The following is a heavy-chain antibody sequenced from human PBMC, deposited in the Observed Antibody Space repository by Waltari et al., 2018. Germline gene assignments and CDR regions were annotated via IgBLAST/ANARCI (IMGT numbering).Heavy chain of an antibody. V-gene: IGHV6-1*01. Sequence: QVQLQQSGPGLVKPSQTLSLTCAISGDSVSSKHAAWNWIRQSPSRGLEWLGRTYYRSKWNNDYAVSVKSRVTINSDTSKNQFSLHLNSVTPEDTAVYYCARNSGWLDYWGQGTLVTVSS. D-gene: IGHD5-12*01. J-gene: IGHJ4*02. CDR1: GDSVSSKHAA. CDR3: ARNSGWLDY. CDR2: TYYRSKWNN.